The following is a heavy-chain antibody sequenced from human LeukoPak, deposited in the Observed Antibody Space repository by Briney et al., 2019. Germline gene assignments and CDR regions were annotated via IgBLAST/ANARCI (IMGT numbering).Heavy chain of an antibody. CDR3: ARRSDYGSGSYYTWYFDL. CDR1: GYSFTSYW. D-gene: IGHD3-10*01. CDR2: IYPGDSDT. Sequence: GESLKISCKGSGYSFTSYWIGWVRQMPGKGLEWMGIIYPGDSDTRYSPSFQGQVTISADKSISTAYLQWSSLKASDTAMYYCARRSDYGSGSYYTWYFDLWGRGTLVTVSS. J-gene: IGHJ2*01. V-gene: IGHV5-51*01.